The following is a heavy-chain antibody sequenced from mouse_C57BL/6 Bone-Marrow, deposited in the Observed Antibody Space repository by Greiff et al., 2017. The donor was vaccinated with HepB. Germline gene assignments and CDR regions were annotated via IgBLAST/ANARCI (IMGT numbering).Heavy chain of an antibody. CDR3: ARDLGPDY. Sequence: EVQLQESGGGLVKPGGSLKLSCAASGFTFSSYAMSWVRQTPEKRLEWVATISDGGSYTYYPDNVKGRFTISRDNARNNLYLQMSHLKSEDTAMYCCARDLGPDYWGQGTTLTVSS. CDR1: GFTFSSYA. D-gene: IGHD4-1*01. CDR2: ISDGGSYT. V-gene: IGHV5-4*01. J-gene: IGHJ2*01.